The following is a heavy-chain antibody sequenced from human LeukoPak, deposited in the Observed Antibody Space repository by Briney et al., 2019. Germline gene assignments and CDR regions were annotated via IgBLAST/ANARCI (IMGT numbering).Heavy chain of an antibody. J-gene: IGHJ4*02. Sequence: PGGSLRLSCAASGFTFSSYSVNWVRQAPGKGLEWVSSISSSSSYIYYADSVKGRFTISRDNAKNSLYLQMNSLRAEDTAVYYCARAYCGGDCYTFDYWGQGTLVTVSS. CDR2: ISSSSSYI. V-gene: IGHV3-21*01. CDR1: GFTFSSYS. D-gene: IGHD2-21*02. CDR3: ARAYCGGDCYTFDY.